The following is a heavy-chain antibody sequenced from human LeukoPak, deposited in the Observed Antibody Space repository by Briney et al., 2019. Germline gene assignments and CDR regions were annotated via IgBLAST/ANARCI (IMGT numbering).Heavy chain of an antibody. V-gene: IGHV4-61*01. D-gene: IGHD1-7*01. CDR3: ARVGGTTLYYYYGMDV. CDR2: IYYSGST. J-gene: IGHJ6*02. Sequence: SETLSLTCTVSGGSISSSSYYWSWIRQPPGKGLEWIGYIYYSGSTNYNPSLKSRVTISVDTSKNQFSLKLSSVTAADTAVYYCARVGGTTLYYYYGMDVWGQGTTVTVSS. CDR1: GGSISSSSYY.